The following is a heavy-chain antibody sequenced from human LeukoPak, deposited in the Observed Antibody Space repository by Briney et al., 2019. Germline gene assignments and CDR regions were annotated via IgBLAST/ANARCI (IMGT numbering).Heavy chain of an antibody. J-gene: IGHJ4*02. CDR2: MYYSGST. CDR3: ARGVIRYFDWLS. V-gene: IGHV4-61*01. CDR1: GGSISSSSYY. D-gene: IGHD3-9*01. Sequence: PSETLSLTCTVSGGSISSSSYYWSWIRQPPGTGLEWIGYMYYSGSTNYNPSLKSRVTISVDTSKNQFSLKLSSVTAADTAVYYCARGVIRYFDWLSWGQGTLVTVSS.